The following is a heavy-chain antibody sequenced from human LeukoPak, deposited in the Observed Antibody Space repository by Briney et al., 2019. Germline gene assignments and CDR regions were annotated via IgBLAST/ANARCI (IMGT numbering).Heavy chain of an antibody. J-gene: IGHJ3*02. D-gene: IGHD3-10*01. CDR2: IYPGDSDT. Sequence: GESLKISCKGSGYSFTSYWIGWVRQMPGKGLEWMRIIYPGDSDTRYSPSFQGQVTISADKSISTAYLQWSSLKASDSAMYYCATNTMFRGIHAFDIWGQGTMVTVSS. CDR3: ATNTMFRGIHAFDI. V-gene: IGHV5-51*01. CDR1: GYSFTSYW.